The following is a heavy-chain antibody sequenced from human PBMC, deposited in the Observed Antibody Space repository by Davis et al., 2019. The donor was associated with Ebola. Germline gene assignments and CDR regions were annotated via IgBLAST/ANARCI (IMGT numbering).Heavy chain of an antibody. CDR3: ARVWSGNGIDY. Sequence: GSLRLSCAVYGGSFSGYYWSWIRQPPGKGLEWIGEINHSGSTNYNPSLKSRVTISVDTSKNQFSLKLSSVTAADTAVYYCARVWSGNGIDYWGQGTLVTVSS. D-gene: IGHD3-3*01. V-gene: IGHV4-34*01. CDR2: INHSGST. CDR1: GGSFSGYY. J-gene: IGHJ4*02.